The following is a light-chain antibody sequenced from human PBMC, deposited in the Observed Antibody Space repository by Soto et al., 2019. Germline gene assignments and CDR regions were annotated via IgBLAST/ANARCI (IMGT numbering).Light chain of an antibody. CDR1: QSVSSSY. CDR2: GAS. CDR3: QQYGSSPLT. Sequence: EIVLTQSPGTLSLSPGERATLSCRASQSVSSSYLAWYQQNPGQAPRLLIYGASTRATGIPDRFSGSVSGTDFTFTISRLESEVFAVYFCQQYGSSPLTFGGGTKVEIK. J-gene: IGKJ4*02. V-gene: IGKV3-20*01.